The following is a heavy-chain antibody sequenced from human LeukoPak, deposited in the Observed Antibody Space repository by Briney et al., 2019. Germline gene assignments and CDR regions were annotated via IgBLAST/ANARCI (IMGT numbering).Heavy chain of an antibody. CDR1: GGSFSGYY. CDR2: INHSGST. D-gene: IGHD3-10*01. J-gene: IGHJ6*03. V-gene: IGHV4-34*01. CDR3: ARDRDEYYYGSGYYYYMDV. Sequence: SETLSLTCAVSGGSFSGYYWSWIRQPPGKGLEWIGEINHSGSTNYNPSLKSRVTISVDTSKNQFSLKLSSVTAADTAVYYCARDRDEYYYGSGYYYYMDVWGKGTTVTVSS.